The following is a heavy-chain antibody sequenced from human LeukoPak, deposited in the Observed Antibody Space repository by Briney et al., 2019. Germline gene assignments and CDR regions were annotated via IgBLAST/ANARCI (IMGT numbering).Heavy chain of an antibody. V-gene: IGHV1-8*01. Sequence: ASVKVSCKASGYTFTSYDINWVRQATGQGLEWMGWMNPNSGNTGYAQKFQGRVTMTRNTSISTAYMELSSLRSEDTAVYYCARLRWGSGCLDVWGKGTTVTVSS. D-gene: IGHD6-19*01. CDR2: MNPNSGNT. CDR3: ARLRWGSGCLDV. J-gene: IGHJ6*04. CDR1: GYTFTSYD.